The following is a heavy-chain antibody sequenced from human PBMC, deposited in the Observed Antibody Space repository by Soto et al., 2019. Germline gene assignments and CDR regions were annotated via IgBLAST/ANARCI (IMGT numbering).Heavy chain of an antibody. CDR3: ARVWCSGGSCHPAFDFDY. D-gene: IGHD2-15*01. Sequence: EVQLVESGGGLVQPGGSLRLSCAASRFTFSSYSMNWVRQAPGKGLEWVSYISSSSSTIYYADSVKGRFTISRDNAKNSLYLQMNSLRDEDTAVYYCARVWCSGGSCHPAFDFDYWGQGTLVTVSS. CDR1: RFTFSSYS. CDR2: ISSSSSTI. J-gene: IGHJ4*02. V-gene: IGHV3-48*02.